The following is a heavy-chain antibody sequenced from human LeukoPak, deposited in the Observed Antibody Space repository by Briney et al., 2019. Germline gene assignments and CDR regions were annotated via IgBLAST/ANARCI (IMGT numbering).Heavy chain of an antibody. CDR1: GGSISSYY. Sequence: SETLSLTCTVSGGSISSYYWSWIRQPPGKGLEWIGNIFHSGNTKYNPSLESRVAISGETSKNQVSLRLSSVTPADTAVYFCARVGPGYYDMLFDPWGQGTLVTVSS. D-gene: IGHD3-22*01. CDR3: ARVGPGYYDMLFDP. J-gene: IGHJ5*02. CDR2: IFHSGNT. V-gene: IGHV4-59*01.